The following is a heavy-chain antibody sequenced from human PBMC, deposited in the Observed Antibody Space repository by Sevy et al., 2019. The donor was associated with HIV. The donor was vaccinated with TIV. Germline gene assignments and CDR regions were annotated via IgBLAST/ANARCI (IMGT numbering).Heavy chain of an antibody. CDR1: GFTFSSYA. D-gene: IGHD4-17*01. Sequence: GGSLRLSCAASGFTFSSYAMHWVRQAPGKGLEWVAVISYDGSNKYYADSVKGRFTISRDNSKNTLYLQMNSLRAEDTAVYYCARDRDHGDYVSYYYGMDVWGQGTTVTVSS. CDR2: ISYDGSNK. CDR3: ARDRDHGDYVSYYYGMDV. V-gene: IGHV3-30-3*01. J-gene: IGHJ6*02.